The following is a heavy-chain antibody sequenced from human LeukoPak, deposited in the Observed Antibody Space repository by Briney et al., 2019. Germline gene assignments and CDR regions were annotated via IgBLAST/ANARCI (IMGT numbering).Heavy chain of an antibody. CDR2: IFYSGST. D-gene: IGHD3-3*01. Sequence: SETLSLTCAVYGGSFSGYYWSWIRQPPGKGLEWIGYIFYSGSTNYNPSLKSRVTMSVDTSKNQFSLKLSSVTAADTAVYYCARGGITILEDYWGQGTLVTVSS. V-gene: IGHV4-59*12. J-gene: IGHJ4*02. CDR1: GGSFSGYY. CDR3: ARGGITILEDY.